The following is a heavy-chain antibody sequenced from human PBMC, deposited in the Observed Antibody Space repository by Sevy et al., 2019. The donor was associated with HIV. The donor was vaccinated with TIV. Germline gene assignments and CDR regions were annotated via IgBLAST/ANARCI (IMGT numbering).Heavy chain of an antibody. D-gene: IGHD6-19*01. J-gene: IGHJ4*02. Sequence: GGSLRLSCAASGFTFSSYDMSWVRQPPGKGLEWISSITLGGSTMYYADSVKGRFTISRDNAKNSMYLQMNSLRAEDTAAYDWAIDRQGRTGAGTAIDYWGQGTLVTVSS. CDR3: AIDRQGRTGAGTAIDY. CDR1: GFTFSSYD. CDR2: ITLGGSTM. V-gene: IGHV3-48*03.